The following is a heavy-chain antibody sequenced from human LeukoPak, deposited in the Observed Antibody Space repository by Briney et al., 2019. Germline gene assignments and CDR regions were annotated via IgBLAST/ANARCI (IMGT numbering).Heavy chain of an antibody. CDR1: GGSFSGYY. D-gene: IGHD1-26*01. J-gene: IGHJ3*02. V-gene: IGHV4-34*01. Sequence: SETLSLTCAVYGGSFSGYYWSWIRQPPGKGLEWIGEINHSGSTNYNPSLKSRVTISVDTSKNQFSLKLSSVTAADTAVYYCARWDGSWAFDIWGQGTMVTVSS. CDR3: ARWDGSWAFDI. CDR2: INHSGST.